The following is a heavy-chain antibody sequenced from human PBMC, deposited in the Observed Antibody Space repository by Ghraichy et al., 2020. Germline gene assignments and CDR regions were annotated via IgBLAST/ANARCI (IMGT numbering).Heavy chain of an antibody. J-gene: IGHJ6*02. D-gene: IGHD6-13*01. CDR2: IRSKANSYAT. Sequence: GGSLRLSCAASGFTFSGSAMHWVRQASGKGLEWVGRIRSKANSYATAYAASVKGRFTISRDDSKNTAYLQMNSLKTEDTAVYYCTAPGIAAAGTLSDYYYYGMDVWGQGTTVTVSS. CDR3: TAPGIAAAGTLSDYYYYGMDV. V-gene: IGHV3-73*01. CDR1: GFTFSGSA.